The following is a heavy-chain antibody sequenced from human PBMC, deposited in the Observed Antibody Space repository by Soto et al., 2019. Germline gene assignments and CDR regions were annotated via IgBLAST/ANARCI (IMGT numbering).Heavy chain of an antibody. CDR3: ARDIVAGSGWYTYDY. J-gene: IGHJ4*02. CDR2: INDDSDSI. Sequence: GGSLRLSCAASGFTGSSNYMSWVRQAPGKGLEWVSYINDDSDSIYYADSVKCRFTISRDNAKNSLYLQMASLRAEDTAVYYCARDIVAGSGWYTYDYWGQGTLVTVSS. V-gene: IGHV3-48*01. CDR1: GFTGSSNY. D-gene: IGHD6-19*01.